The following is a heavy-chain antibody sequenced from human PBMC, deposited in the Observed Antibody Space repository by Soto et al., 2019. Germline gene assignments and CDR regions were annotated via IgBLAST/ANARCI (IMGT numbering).Heavy chain of an antibody. Sequence: SETLSLTCTVSGGSISSYYWSWIRQPPGKGLEWIGYIYYSGSTDYNPSLKSRVTISVDTSKNQFSLELSSVTAADTAVYYCASSGIVVVITEQHAFDIWGQGTMVTVSS. CDR3: ASSGIVVVITEQHAFDI. CDR2: IYYSGST. V-gene: IGHV4-59*01. CDR1: GGSISSYY. J-gene: IGHJ3*02. D-gene: IGHD3-22*01.